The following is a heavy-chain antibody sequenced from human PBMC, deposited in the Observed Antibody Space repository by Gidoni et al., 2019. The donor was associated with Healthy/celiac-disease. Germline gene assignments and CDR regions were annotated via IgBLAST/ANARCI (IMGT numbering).Heavy chain of an antibody. Sequence: EVQLVESGGGLVQPGGSLKLSCAASGFTFSGSAMHWVRQASGKGLEWVGRIRSKANSYATAYAASVKGRFTISRDDSKNTAYLQMNSLKTEDTAVYYCTTGVQLERRWFDPWGQGTLVTVSS. CDR2: IRSKANSYAT. CDR1: GFTFSGSA. CDR3: TTGVQLERRWFDP. V-gene: IGHV3-73*02. J-gene: IGHJ5*02. D-gene: IGHD1-1*01.